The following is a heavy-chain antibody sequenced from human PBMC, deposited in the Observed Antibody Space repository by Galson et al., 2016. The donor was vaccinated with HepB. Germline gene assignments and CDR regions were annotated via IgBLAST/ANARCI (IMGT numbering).Heavy chain of an antibody. V-gene: IGHV3-11*06. Sequence: SLRLSCAASGFTFSDYYMSWIRQAPGKGLEWVSCISSNIYTNYADSVKGRFTISRDNAKKTLYLQMNSLRADDTAVYYCARHYSSGLYDGDWFDPWGQGTLVTVSS. CDR3: ARHYSSGLYDGDWFDP. CDR2: ISSNIYT. D-gene: IGHD6-19*01. CDR1: GFTFSDYY. J-gene: IGHJ5*02.